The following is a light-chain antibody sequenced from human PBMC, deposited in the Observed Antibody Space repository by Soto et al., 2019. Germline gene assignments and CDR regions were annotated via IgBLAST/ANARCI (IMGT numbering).Light chain of an antibody. CDR2: SNN. CDR1: SSNIGTNT. CDR3: AAWDGSLNGVL. Sequence: QAVVTQPPSASGTPGQRITISCSGSSSNIGTNTVNWYQQLPGSAPKFLIYSNNQRPSGVPDRFSGSKSGTSASLAISGLQPDDEADYYCAAWDGSLNGVLFGGGTKVTVL. J-gene: IGLJ2*01. V-gene: IGLV1-44*01.